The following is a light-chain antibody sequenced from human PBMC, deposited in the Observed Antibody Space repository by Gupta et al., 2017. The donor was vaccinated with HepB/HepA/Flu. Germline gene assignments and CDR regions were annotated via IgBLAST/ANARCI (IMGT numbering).Light chain of an antibody. Sequence: QSVLTQPASVSGSLGQSITVSCTGTSSDIGGYNFVSWYRQLPGTAPKIVIFDVNNRPSGVSDRFSGSKSGNTAFLTISGLQAEDEADYYCSSYTGGDTVFVFGTGTTVIV. CDR2: DVN. CDR3: SSYTGGDTVFV. V-gene: IGLV2-14*03. J-gene: IGLJ1*01. CDR1: SSDIGGYNF.